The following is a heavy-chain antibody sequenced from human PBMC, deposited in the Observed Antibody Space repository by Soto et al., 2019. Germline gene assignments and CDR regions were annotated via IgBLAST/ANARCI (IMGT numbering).Heavy chain of an antibody. Sequence: GASVKVSCKVSGYTLTELSMHWVRQAPGKGLEWMGGLDPEDGETIYAQKFQGRVTMTEDTSTDTAYMELSSLRSEDTAVYYCATLVAAASHDAFDIWGQGTMVTVSS. V-gene: IGHV1-24*01. D-gene: IGHD6-13*01. CDR3: ATLVAAASHDAFDI. J-gene: IGHJ3*02. CDR2: LDPEDGET. CDR1: GYTLTELS.